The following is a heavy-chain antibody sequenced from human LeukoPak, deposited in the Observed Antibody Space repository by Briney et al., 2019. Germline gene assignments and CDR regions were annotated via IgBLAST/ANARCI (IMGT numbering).Heavy chain of an antibody. V-gene: IGHV3-66*02. Sequence: GGSLRLSCAASGFTVSSNYMSWVRQAPGKGLEWVSVIYSGGSTYYADSVKGRFTISRYNSKNTLYLQMNSLRAEDTAVYYCARGLGTIFGVVNDAFDIWGQGTMVTVSS. CDR1: GFTVSSNY. CDR3: ARGLGTIFGVVNDAFDI. CDR2: IYSGGST. J-gene: IGHJ3*02. D-gene: IGHD3-3*01.